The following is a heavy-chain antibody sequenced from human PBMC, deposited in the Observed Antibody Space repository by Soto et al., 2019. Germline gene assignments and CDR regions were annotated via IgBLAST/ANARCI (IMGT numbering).Heavy chain of an antibody. Sequence: GESLKSSCKGSGCSYTSYWCGRVRQMPRKGLEWMGITYPGDSDTRYSPSFQGQVTISADKSISTAYLQWSSLKASDTAMYYFVRRGYSYGYRHYSYGMDVWGQGTTVTVSS. J-gene: IGHJ6*02. CDR3: VRRGYSYGYRHYSYGMDV. CDR2: TYPGDSDT. V-gene: IGHV5-51*01. D-gene: IGHD5-18*01. CDR1: GCSYTSYW.